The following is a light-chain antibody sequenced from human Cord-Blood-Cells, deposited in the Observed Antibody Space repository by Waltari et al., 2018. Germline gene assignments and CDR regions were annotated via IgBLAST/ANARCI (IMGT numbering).Light chain of an antibody. J-gene: IGKJ1*01. CDR3: QQYYSTPPT. CDR2: WAS. CDR1: QSVLYSSNNKNY. V-gene: IGKV4-1*01. Sequence: IVMTQSPDSLPVSLGGSATINCKSSQSVLYSSNNKNYLAWYQQKPGQPPKLLIYWASTRESGVPDRFSGSGSGTDFTLTISSLQAEDVAVYYCQQYYSTPPTFGQGTKVEIK.